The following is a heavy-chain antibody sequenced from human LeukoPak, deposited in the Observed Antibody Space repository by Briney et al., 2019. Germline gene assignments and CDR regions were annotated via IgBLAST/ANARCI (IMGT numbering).Heavy chain of an antibody. CDR3: ARGPGLLLGAFDI. J-gene: IGHJ3*02. CDR2: ISSSSSTI. V-gene: IGHV3-48*04. D-gene: IGHD3-22*01. Sequence: GGSLRLSCAASGFTFNNYAMTWVRQAPGKGLEWVSYISSSSSTIYYADSVEGRFTISRDNAKNSLYLQMNSLRAEDTAVYYCARGPGLLLGAFDIWGQGTMVTVSS. CDR1: GFTFNNYA.